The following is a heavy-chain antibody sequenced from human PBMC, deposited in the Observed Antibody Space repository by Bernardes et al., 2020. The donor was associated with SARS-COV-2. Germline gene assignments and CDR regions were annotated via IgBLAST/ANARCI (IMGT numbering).Heavy chain of an antibody. Sequence: SETLSLTCAVSGDSFSSGDYYWSWIRQPAGKGLEWIGHVYTSGYTNYNPSLKGRVAISVDMSKTQFSLKLSYVTAADTAVYYCARGRGTGYSFGSAHLDHWGQGTLVTVSS. CDR1: GDSFSSGDYY. J-gene: IGHJ4*02. CDR3: ARGRGTGYSFGSAHLDH. CDR2: VYTSGYT. D-gene: IGHD5-12*01. V-gene: IGHV4-61*09.